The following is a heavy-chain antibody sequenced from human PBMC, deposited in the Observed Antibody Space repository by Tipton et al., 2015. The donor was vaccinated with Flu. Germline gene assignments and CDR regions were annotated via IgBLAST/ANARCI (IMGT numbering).Heavy chain of an antibody. CDR2: IYYSGST. Sequence: TLSLTCTVSGGSISSYYWSWIRQPPGKGLEWIGYIYYSGSTNYNPSLKSRVTISVDTSKNQFSLKLSSVTAADTAVYYCARVTPGYEAAHFDYWGQGTLVTVSS. CDR3: ARVTPGYEAAHFDY. V-gene: IGHV4-59*12. CDR1: GGSISSYY. J-gene: IGHJ4*02. D-gene: IGHD2-2*01.